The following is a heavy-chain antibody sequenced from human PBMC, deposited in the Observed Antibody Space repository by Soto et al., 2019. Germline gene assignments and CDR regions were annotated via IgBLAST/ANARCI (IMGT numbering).Heavy chain of an antibody. V-gene: IGHV3-30*18. D-gene: IGHD2-15*01. Sequence: QVQLVESGGGVVQPGRSLRLSCAASGFTFSSYGMHWFGQAPGKGLEWVAVISYDGSNKYYADSVKGRFTISRDNSKNTLYLQMNSLRAEDTAVYYCAKSLGGGSAYWGQGTLVTVSS. CDR2: ISYDGSNK. J-gene: IGHJ4*02. CDR1: GFTFSSYG. CDR3: AKSLGGGSAY.